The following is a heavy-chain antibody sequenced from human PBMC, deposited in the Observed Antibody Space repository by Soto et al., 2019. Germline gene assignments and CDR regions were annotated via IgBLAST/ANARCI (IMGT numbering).Heavy chain of an antibody. V-gene: IGHV3-74*01. CDR3: ARDQGSSSWYNWFDP. CDR2: INSDGSST. Sequence: EVQLVESGGGLVQPGGSLRLSCAASGFTFSSYWMHWVRQAPGKGLVWVSRINSDGSSTSYADSVKGRFTISRDNAKNTLDLQMNSLRAEDTAVYYCARDQGSSSWYNWFDPWGQGTLVTVSS. D-gene: IGHD6-13*01. J-gene: IGHJ5*02. CDR1: GFTFSSYW.